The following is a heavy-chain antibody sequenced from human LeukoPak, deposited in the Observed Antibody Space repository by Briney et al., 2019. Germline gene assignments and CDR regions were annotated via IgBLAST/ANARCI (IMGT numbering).Heavy chain of an antibody. V-gene: IGHV4-59*08. J-gene: IGHJ4*02. CDR1: GGSISSYY. D-gene: IGHD3-10*01. CDR3: AGTMVRELLY. CDR2: IYYSGST. Sequence: PSETLSHTCTVSGGSISSYYWSWIRQPPGKGLEWIGYIYYSGSTNYNPSLKSRVTISVDTSKNQFSLKLSSVTAADTAVYYCAGTMVRELLYWGQGTLVTVSS.